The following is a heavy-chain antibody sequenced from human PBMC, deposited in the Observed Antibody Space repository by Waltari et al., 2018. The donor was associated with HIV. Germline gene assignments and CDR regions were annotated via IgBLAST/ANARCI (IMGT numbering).Heavy chain of an antibody. CDR3: VRVVSDGKGSSWLDP. J-gene: IGHJ5*02. D-gene: IGHD2-21*01. V-gene: IGHV4-4*02. Sequence: QVQLQESGPGQVEPSGTLSLTCAVSAGSISTYNWWTWVRQPPGKGLEWIGEMYHPGSTNYNKSLKSRVTISVDKSKNHFSLELRSVTAADTAVYYCVRVVSDGKGSSWLDPWGQGTLVTGSS. CDR2: MYHPGST. CDR1: AGSISTYNW.